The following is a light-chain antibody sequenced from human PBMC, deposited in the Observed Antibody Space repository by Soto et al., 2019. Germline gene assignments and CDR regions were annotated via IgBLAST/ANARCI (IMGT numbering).Light chain of an antibody. CDR2: GAS. CDR3: QQYKTYPWT. Sequence: DIQMTQSPSTLSTSVGDRVTITCRASLSVGTWLAWYQQKPGKAPNLLIYGASTLQTGVPSRFGGSGSGTDFTLTISTLQPDDFATYYCQQYKTYPWTFGQGTRVESK. J-gene: IGKJ1*01. CDR1: LSVGTW. V-gene: IGKV1-5*03.